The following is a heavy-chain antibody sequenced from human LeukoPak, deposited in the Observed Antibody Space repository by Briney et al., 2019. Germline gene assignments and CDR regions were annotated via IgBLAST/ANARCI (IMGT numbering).Heavy chain of an antibody. CDR2: LAVHSGNT. CDR3: VRGTMEYTSSSGFGL. J-gene: IGHJ4*02. D-gene: IGHD6-6*01. V-gene: IGHV1-18*01. CDR1: GYSFTRYG. Sequence: ASVKVSCKASGYSFTRYGISWVRQAPGQGPKWMGWLAVHSGNTNYAQKFQGRVTMNTDTSTSTAYMELRSLRSDDTAVYYCVRGTMEYTSSSGFGLWGQGTLVTVSS.